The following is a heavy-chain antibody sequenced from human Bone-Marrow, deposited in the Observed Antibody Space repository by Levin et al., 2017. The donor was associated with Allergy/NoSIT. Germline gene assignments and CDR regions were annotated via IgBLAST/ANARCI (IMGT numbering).Heavy chain of an antibody. CDR3: ARGSDSSGWRAIDY. J-gene: IGHJ4*02. Sequence: SCAASGFTFSDYYMDWVRQAPGKGLEWVGRSRNKANSYTTEYAASVRGRFTISRDDSKNSLYLQMNSLNIEDTAMYYCARGSDSSGWRAIDYWGQGTLVTVSS. D-gene: IGHD6-19*01. CDR1: GFTFSDYY. CDR2: SRNKANSYTT. V-gene: IGHV3-72*01.